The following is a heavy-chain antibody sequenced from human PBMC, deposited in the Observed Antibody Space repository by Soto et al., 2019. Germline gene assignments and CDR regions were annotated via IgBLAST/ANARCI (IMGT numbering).Heavy chain of an antibody. J-gene: IGHJ3*02. V-gene: IGHV3-23*01. Sequence: EVQLLESGGGLVQPGGSLRLSCVASGFTFNNYAINWVRQAPGKGLECVLSISGSGASTYYADFVKGRFTISRDNSKNTLYLQINSLRVEDTAVYYCVKEGYYDILAGYSTDAFEIWGQGTMVTVSS. CDR3: VKEGYYDILAGYSTDAFEI. CDR2: ISGSGAST. CDR1: GFTFNNYA. D-gene: IGHD3-9*01.